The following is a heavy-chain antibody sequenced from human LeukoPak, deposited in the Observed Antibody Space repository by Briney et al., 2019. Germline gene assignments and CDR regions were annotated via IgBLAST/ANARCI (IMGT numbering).Heavy chain of an antibody. CDR3: ASSTDSSGYYGAFDI. J-gene: IGHJ3*02. V-gene: IGHV4-59*01. Sequence: SETLSLTCSVSGGSISSYYWSWIRQPPGKGLEWIGYIFYSGSTNYNPSLKSRVTISVDTSKNQFSLRLSSVTAADTAVYYCASSTDSSGYYGAFDIWGQGTVVTVSS. CDR2: IFYSGST. CDR1: GGSISSYY. D-gene: IGHD3-22*01.